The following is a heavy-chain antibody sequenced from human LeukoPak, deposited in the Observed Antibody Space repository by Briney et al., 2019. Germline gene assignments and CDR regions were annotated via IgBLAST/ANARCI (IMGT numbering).Heavy chain of an antibody. Sequence: PSETLSLTCTVSGVSTSSTRYYWGWIRQPPGKGLEWIGNIYYDGSTYYNPSLKSRVAISVDTSKKKFSLKVSSVTAADTAVYYCARLTTVTTRAFDIWGQGTVVTVSS. CDR1: GVSTSSTRYY. V-gene: IGHV4-39*07. CDR2: IYYDGST. J-gene: IGHJ3*02. D-gene: IGHD4-17*01. CDR3: ARLTTVTTRAFDI.